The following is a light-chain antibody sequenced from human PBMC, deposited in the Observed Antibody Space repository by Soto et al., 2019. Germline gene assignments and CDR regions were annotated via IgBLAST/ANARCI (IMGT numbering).Light chain of an antibody. CDR3: QSYDSSLSGVV. Sequence: QSVLTQPPSVSGAPGQRVTISCTGSSSNIGAGYDVHWYQQLPGTAPKLLIYGNSNRPSGVPDRFSGSKSGTSASLAITGLQAEDEADHYCQSYDSSLSGVVCGGGTKLTVL. J-gene: IGLJ2*01. CDR1: SSNIGAGYD. CDR2: GNS. V-gene: IGLV1-40*01.